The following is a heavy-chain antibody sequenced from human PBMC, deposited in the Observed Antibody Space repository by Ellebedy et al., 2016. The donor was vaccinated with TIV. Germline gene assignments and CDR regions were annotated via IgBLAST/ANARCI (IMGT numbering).Heavy chain of an antibody. J-gene: IGHJ3*01. CDR3: ARREERYDSSGYYW. CDR1: GYSLTSYW. D-gene: IGHD3-22*01. V-gene: IGHV5-51*01. Sequence: GESLKISCKGSGYSLTSYWVGWVRQMPGKGLEWMGVIYPADSDTRYSPSFRGQVTISVDRSIGTAYLQWSSLKASDTAMYYCARREERYDSSGYYWWGQGTMVTVSS. CDR2: IYPADSDT.